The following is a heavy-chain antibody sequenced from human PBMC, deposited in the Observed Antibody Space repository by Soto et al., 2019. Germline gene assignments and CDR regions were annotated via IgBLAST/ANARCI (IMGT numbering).Heavy chain of an antibody. J-gene: IGHJ4*02. V-gene: IGHV1-8*01. Sequence: QVQLVQSGAEVKKPGASVKVSCKASGYTFTSYDINWVRQATGQGLEGMGWMNPNNNNTGYAQKFQGRVTMTRNTSIRTPSMDLSSLGSVDTAGYYCARGPHPYVNGYWGQGTVVTVSS. CDR3: ARGPHPYVNGY. D-gene: IGHD2-8*01. CDR2: MNPNNNNT. CDR1: GYTFTSYD.